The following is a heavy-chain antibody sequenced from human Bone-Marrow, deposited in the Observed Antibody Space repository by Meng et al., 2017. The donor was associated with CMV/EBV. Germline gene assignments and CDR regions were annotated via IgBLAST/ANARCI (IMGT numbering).Heavy chain of an antibody. CDR1: GYTFTGYY. D-gene: IGHD2-2*01. CDR3: ARVRQIVVVPEYYLDY. Sequence: ASVKVSCKASGYTFTGYYMHWVRQAPGQGLEWMGWINPNSGGTNYAQKFQGRVTMTRDTSISTAYMELSRLRSDDTAVYYCARVRQIVVVPEYYLDYWGQGTLVTVSS. J-gene: IGHJ4*02. CDR2: INPNSGGT. V-gene: IGHV1-2*02.